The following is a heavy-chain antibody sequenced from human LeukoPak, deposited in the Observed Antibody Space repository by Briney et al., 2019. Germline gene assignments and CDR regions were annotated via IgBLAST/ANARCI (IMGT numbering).Heavy chain of an antibody. D-gene: IGHD1-26*01. Sequence: GGSLRLSCAASGFIVSDHYMNWVRQAPGKGLEWVSSISSSSSYIYYADSVKGRFTISRDNAKNSLYLQMNSLRAEDTAVYYCAREVGATDYWGQGTLVTVSS. CDR2: ISSSSSYI. CDR1: GFIVSDHY. CDR3: AREVGATDY. V-gene: IGHV3-21*01. J-gene: IGHJ4*02.